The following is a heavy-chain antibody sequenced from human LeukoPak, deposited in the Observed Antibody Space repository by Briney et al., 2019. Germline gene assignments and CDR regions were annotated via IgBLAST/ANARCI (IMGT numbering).Heavy chain of an antibody. CDR2: IYYSGST. D-gene: IGHD3-22*01. V-gene: IGHV4-31*03. CDR3: ARGYYDSSGYYY. J-gene: IGHJ4*02. Sequence: KTAETLSLTCTVSGGSISSGGYYWSWIRQHPGKGLEWIGYIYYSGSTYYNPSLKSRVTISVDTSKNQFSLKLSSVTAADTAVYYCARGYYDSSGYYYFGQGTLVTVSS. CDR1: GGSISSGGYY.